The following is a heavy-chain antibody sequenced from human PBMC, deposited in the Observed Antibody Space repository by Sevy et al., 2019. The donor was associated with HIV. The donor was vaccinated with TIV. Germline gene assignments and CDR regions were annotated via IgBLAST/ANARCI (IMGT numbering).Heavy chain of an antibody. Sequence: GGSLRLSCAASGFTFSSYAMHWVRQAPGKGLEWVAVISYDGSNKYYADSVKGRFTISRDNSKNTLYLQMNSLRAEDTAVYYCAREGDYTLSFDYWGQGTLVTVSS. J-gene: IGHJ4*02. CDR3: AREGDYTLSFDY. CDR1: GFTFSSYA. CDR2: ISYDGSNK. V-gene: IGHV3-30-3*01. D-gene: IGHD4-17*01.